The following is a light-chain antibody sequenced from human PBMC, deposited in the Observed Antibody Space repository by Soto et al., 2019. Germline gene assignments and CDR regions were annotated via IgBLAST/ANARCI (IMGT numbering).Light chain of an antibody. CDR1: SSDVGSYNL. CDR3: CSYAGSSTSAVV. CDR2: EVS. V-gene: IGLV2-23*02. Sequence: SALTQPASVSGSPGQSITISCTGTSSDVGSYNLVSWYQQHPGKAPKLMIYEVSKRPSGVSNRFSGSKSGNTASLTISGLQAEDEADYYCCSYAGSSTSAVVFGGGTKVTVL. J-gene: IGLJ2*01.